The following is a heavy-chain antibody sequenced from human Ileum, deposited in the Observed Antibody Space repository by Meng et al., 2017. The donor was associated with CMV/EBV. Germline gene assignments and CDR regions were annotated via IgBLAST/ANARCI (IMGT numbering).Heavy chain of an antibody. D-gene: IGHD3-3*02. CDR2: ISSNAGSI. Sequence: TFRSYAMRWFRPAPEKGLEYVSAISSNAGSIHYADSVHGRFTISRDNSKNTLYLQMGSLRPEDMAVYYCAKGEAPGPYLGPEKYPLDYWGQGTPVTVSS. CDR1: TFRSYA. J-gene: IGHJ4*02. V-gene: IGHV3-64*02. CDR3: AKGEAPGPYLGPEKYPLDY.